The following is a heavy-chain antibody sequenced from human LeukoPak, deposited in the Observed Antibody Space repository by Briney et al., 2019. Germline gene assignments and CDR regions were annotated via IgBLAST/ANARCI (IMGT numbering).Heavy chain of an antibody. V-gene: IGHV3-23*01. CDR3: AKAPYSSGWYEWFNP. CDR1: GFTFSSYG. CDR2: ISGSGGST. D-gene: IGHD6-19*01. Sequence: GGSLRLSCAASGFTFSSYGIHWVRQAPGKGLEWLSAISGSGGSTYYADSVKGRFTVSRDNSKNTLYLQMNSLRAEDTAVYHCAKAPYSSGWYEWFNPWGQGTLVTVSS. J-gene: IGHJ5*02.